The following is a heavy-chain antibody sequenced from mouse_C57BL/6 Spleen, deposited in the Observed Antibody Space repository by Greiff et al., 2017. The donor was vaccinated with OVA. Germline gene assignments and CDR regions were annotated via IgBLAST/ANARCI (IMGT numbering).Heavy chain of an antibody. CDR1: GYTFTDYY. CDR2: IYPGSGNT. J-gene: IGHJ2*01. V-gene: IGHV1-76*01. D-gene: IGHD6-1*01. CDR3: ARGQPFDY. Sequence: VQLQQSGAELVRPGASVKLSCKASGYTFTDYYINWVKQRPGQGLEWIARIYPGSGNTYYNEKFKGKATLTAEKSSSTAYMQLSSLTSEDSAVYFCARGQPFDYWGQGTTLTVSS.